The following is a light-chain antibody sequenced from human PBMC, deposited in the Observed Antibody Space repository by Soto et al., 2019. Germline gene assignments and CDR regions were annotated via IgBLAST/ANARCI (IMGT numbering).Light chain of an antibody. V-gene: IGKV1-12*01. CDR3: QQANSCPLLT. CDR1: QGISSW. CDR2: AAS. J-gene: IGKJ4*01. Sequence: DIQMTQSPSSVYASVGDRVTITCRASQGISSWLAWYQQKPGKATKLLIYAASSLQNEVPSRFSGGGSGTDFPLTIRSLQPEDFATYYCQQANSCPLLTFGEGTKVEIK.